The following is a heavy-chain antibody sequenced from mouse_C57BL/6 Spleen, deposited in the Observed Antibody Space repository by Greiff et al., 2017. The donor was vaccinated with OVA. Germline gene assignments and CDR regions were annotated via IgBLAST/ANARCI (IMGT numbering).Heavy chain of an antibody. D-gene: IGHD4-1*01. V-gene: IGHV2-2*01. CDR1: GFSLTSYG. J-gene: IGHJ1*03. CDR2: IWSGGST. Sequence: VKLMESGPGLVQPSQSLSITCTVSGFSLTSYGVHWVRQSPGKGLEWLGVIWSGGSTDYNAAFISRLSISKDNSKSQVFFKRNSLQADDTAIYYCARGASGTWYFDVWGTGTTVTVSS. CDR3: ARGASGTWYFDV.